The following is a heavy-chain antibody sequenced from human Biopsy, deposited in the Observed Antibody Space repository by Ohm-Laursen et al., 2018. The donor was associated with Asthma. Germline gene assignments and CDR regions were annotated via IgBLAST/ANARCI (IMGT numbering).Heavy chain of an antibody. Sequence: SLRLSCTASGFTFGDYWMGWVRQVPGKGLEWVANIKHDGSEKNHVDSLKGRFTISRDNAKNSLYLQMNSLRAEDTAVYYCARTFHFWSPYHAEHYQLWGQGTLVTASS. CDR1: GFTFGDYW. CDR2: IKHDGSEK. V-gene: IGHV3-7*01. D-gene: IGHD3-3*02. J-gene: IGHJ1*01. CDR3: ARTFHFWSPYHAEHYQL.